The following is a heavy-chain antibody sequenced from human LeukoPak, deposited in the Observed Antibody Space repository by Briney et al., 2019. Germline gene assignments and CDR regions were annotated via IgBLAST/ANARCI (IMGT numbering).Heavy chain of an antibody. CDR3: AKDHDYPDPSSNYIVVVPAAKHP. D-gene: IGHD2-2*01. V-gene: IGHV3-23*01. CDR1: GFTFSSYA. J-gene: IGHJ5*02. CDR2: ISGSGGST. Sequence: GGSLRLSCAASGFTFSSYAMSWVRQAPGKGLEWVSAISGSGGSTYYADSVKGRFTISRDNSKNTLYLQMNSLRAEDTAVYYCAKDHDYPDPSSNYIVVVPAAKHPWGQGTLVTVSS.